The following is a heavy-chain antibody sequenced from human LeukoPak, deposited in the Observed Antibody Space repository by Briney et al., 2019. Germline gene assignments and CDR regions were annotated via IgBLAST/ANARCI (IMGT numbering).Heavy chain of an antibody. D-gene: IGHD2-2*01. CDR2: ISSSSSYI. V-gene: IGHV3-21*01. CDR1: GFTFSSYS. J-gene: IGHJ6*02. CDR3: ARGRLVVVPAAIYYYYGMDV. Sequence: GGSLRLSCAASGFTFSSYSMNWVRQAPGKGLEWVSSISSSSSYIYYADSVKGRFTISRDDAKNSLYLQMNSLRAEDTAVYYCARGRLVVVPAAIYYYYGMDVWGQGTTVTVSS.